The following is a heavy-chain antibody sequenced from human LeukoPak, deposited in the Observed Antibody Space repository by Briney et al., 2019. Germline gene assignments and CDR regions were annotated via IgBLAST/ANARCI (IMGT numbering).Heavy chain of an antibody. CDR3: ARRYYYDTSAQALDP. D-gene: IGHD3-22*01. CDR1: GYTFIGYY. CDR2: INPSSGGT. Sequence: ASVKVSCKGSGYTFIGYYMHWVRQAPGQGLEWMGRINPSSGGTNYAQKFHGRITMTTDTSISTAYMELSRLRSDDTAVYYCARRYYYDTSAQALDPWGQGTLVTVSS. V-gene: IGHV1-2*06. J-gene: IGHJ5*02.